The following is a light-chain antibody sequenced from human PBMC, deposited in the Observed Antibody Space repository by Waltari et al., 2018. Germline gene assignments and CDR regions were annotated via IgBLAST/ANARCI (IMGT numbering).Light chain of an antibody. Sequence: EIVMTQSPATLSMSPGERATLSCRASQSISTNLAWYQQRPGQAPRLLIYDTSTRATGIPVKFSGSGSGTEFTLTISDLQPEGFAVYYCQQYNNWPPLYTFGQGTKLDIK. J-gene: IGKJ2*01. CDR3: QQYNNWPPLYT. V-gene: IGKV3-15*01. CDR1: QSISTN. CDR2: DTS.